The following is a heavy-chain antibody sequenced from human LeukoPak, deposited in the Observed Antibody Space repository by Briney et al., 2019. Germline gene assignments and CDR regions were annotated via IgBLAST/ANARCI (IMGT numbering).Heavy chain of an antibody. Sequence: GSLRLSCAASGFTFSSYSMNWVRQAPGTGLEWVSSISSSSSYICYADSVKGRFTISRDNAKNSLYLQMNSLRAEDTAVYYCVGIGSYYDYWGQGTLVTVSS. V-gene: IGHV3-21*01. CDR2: ISSSSSYI. CDR3: VGIGSYYDY. D-gene: IGHD2-21*01. J-gene: IGHJ4*02. CDR1: GFTFSSYS.